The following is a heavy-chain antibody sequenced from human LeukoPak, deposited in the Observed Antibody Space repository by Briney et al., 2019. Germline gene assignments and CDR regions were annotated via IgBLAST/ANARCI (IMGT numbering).Heavy chain of an antibody. CDR1: GFTVSSNY. Sequence: GGSLRLSCAASGFTVSSNYMSWVRQAPGKGLEWVSVIYSGGSTYYADSVKGRFTISSDNSKNTLYLQMNSLRAEDTAVYYCTSSSYGDYTFDYWGQGTLVTVSS. V-gene: IGHV3-53*01. D-gene: IGHD4-17*01. J-gene: IGHJ4*02. CDR3: TSSSYGDYTFDY. CDR2: IYSGGST.